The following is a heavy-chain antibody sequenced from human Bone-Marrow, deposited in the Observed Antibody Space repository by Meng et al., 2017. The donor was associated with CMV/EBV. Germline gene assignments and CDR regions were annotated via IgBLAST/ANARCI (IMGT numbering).Heavy chain of an antibody. Sequence: SETLSLTCTVSGGSISSSSYYWGWIRQPPGKGLEWIGSIYYSGSTYYNPSLKSRVTISVDTSKNQFSLKLSSVTAADTAVYYCARDRLYCSSTSCPKINYYYGMDVWGQGTTVTVS. CDR1: GGSISSSSYY. CDR2: IYYSGST. J-gene: IGHJ6*02. CDR3: ARDRLYCSSTSCPKINYYYGMDV. D-gene: IGHD2-2*01. V-gene: IGHV4-39*07.